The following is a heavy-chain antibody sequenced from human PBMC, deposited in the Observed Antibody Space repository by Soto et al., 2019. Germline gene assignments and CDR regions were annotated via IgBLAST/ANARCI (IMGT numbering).Heavy chain of an antibody. CDR3: WRRCDDSLSVDVNP. CDR2: IIPVPGPP. D-gene: IGHD5-12*01. V-gene: IGHV1-69*08. J-gene: IGHJ5*02. CDR1: GDTFSTST. Sequence: QVQLVQSGAEVKKPGSSVTVSCTVSGDTFSTSTINWVRQAPRQGLEWMGRIIPVPGPPNYSQTFQGRLNFTAAPSTSTDYMELSSLTSEDPAAYFAWRRCDDSLSVDVNPWGERTLGNVSS.